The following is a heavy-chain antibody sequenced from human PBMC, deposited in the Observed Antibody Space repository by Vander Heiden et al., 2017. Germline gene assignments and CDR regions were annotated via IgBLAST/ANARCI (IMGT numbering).Heavy chain of an antibody. Sequence: QVQLVESGGGLVTPGGSLRLSCAASGFIFDNYYMSWIRLAPGKGLEWVSYINRDSTTIYYTDSVQGRFTISRDNAKKSLYLQMNSLRAEDTAVYYCFAGYNDIDYWGQGTLVTVSS. CDR2: INRDSTTI. D-gene: IGHD5-12*01. V-gene: IGHV3-11*01. CDR3: FAGYNDIDY. CDR1: GFIFDNYY. J-gene: IGHJ4*02.